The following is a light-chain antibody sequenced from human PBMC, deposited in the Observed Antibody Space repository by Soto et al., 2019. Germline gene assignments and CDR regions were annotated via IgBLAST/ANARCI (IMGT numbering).Light chain of an antibody. J-gene: IGLJ2*01. CDR2: DNN. CDR3: GTWDSSLSHVV. Sequence: QSVLTQPTSVSAAPGQKVTISCSGSSSNIGNNYVSWYQQLPGTAPKLLSYDNNKRPSGIPDRFSGSNSGTSATLGITGLQSGDEADYYCGTWDSSLSHVVFVGGTKLTVL. V-gene: IGLV1-51*01. CDR1: SSNIGNNY.